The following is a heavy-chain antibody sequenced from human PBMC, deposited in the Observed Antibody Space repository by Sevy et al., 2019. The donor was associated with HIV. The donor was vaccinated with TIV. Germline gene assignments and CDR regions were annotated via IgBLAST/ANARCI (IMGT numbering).Heavy chain of an antibody. J-gene: IGHJ6*02. CDR2: ISGSGGST. V-gene: IGHV3-23*01. CDR1: GFTFSSYA. CDR3: AKASHDIVVVPAAIQDLYYYYGMDV. Sequence: GGSLRLSCAASGFTFSSYAMSWVRQAPGKGLEWVSAISGSGGSTYYADSVKGRFTISGDNSKNTLYLQMNSLRAEDTAVYYCAKASHDIVVVPAAIQDLYYYYGMDVWGQGTTVTVSS. D-gene: IGHD2-2*02.